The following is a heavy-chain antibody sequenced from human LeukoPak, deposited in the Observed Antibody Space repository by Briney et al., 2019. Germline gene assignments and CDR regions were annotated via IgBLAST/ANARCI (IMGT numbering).Heavy chain of an antibody. CDR2: IRSKANTYAT. Sequence: PGGSLRLSCAASGFTFSGSAVHWVRQASGKGLEWVGRIRSKANTYATTYIASVKGRFSISRDDSMNTAYLQMNSLKTEDTAVYYCTSGKDCSGDCSVDYWGQGTLVTVSS. V-gene: IGHV3-73*01. CDR3: TSGKDCSGDCSVDY. D-gene: IGHD2-21*02. J-gene: IGHJ4*02. CDR1: GFTFSGSA.